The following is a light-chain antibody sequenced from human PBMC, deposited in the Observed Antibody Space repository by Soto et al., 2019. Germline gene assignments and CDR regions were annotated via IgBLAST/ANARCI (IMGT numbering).Light chain of an antibody. Sequence: QMTQSPSTQSASVGDRVTITCRASQSISDWLAWYQQKPGKAPKLLIYDVSSLESGVPSRFSGSGSGTEFSLTISNLQPDDCATYYCQQYENYWTFGQGTKV. CDR2: DVS. J-gene: IGKJ1*01. CDR1: QSISDW. CDR3: QQYENYWT. V-gene: IGKV1-5*01.